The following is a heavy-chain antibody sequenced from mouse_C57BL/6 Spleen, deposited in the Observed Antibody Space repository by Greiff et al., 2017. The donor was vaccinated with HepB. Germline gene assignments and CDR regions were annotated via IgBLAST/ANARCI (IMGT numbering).Heavy chain of an antibody. CDR1: GFNFKNSF. CDR3: AREGGYAMDY. CDR2: IDPANGNT. J-gene: IGHJ4*01. Sequence: VQLKESVAELVRPGASVKLSCTASGFNFKNSFMHWVKQRPEQGLEWIGRIDPANGNTKYAPKFQGKATMTADTSSNTAYLQLSSLTSEDTAIYYCAREGGYAMDYWGQGTSVTVSS. V-gene: IGHV14-3*01. D-gene: IGHD3-3*01.